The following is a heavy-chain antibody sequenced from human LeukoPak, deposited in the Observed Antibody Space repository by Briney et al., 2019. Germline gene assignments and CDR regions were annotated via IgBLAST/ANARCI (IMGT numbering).Heavy chain of an antibody. Sequence: GGSLRLSXAASGFTFDDYGMSWVRQAPGKGLEWVSGINWNGGSTGYADSVKGRFTISRDNAKNSLYLQMNSLRAEDTALYYCARERGYSYGSDAFDIWGQGTMVTVSS. CDR3: ARERGYSYGSDAFDI. CDR1: GFTFDDYG. J-gene: IGHJ3*02. V-gene: IGHV3-20*04. CDR2: INWNGGST. D-gene: IGHD5-18*01.